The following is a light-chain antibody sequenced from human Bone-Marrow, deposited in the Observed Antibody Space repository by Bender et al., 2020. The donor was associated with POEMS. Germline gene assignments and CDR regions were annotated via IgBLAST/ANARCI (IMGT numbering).Light chain of an antibody. CDR3: AAWEDSLNGWV. CDR1: SSNIGTNP. J-gene: IGLJ3*02. CDR2: INN. V-gene: IGLV1-44*01. Sequence: QSVLTQPPSASGTPGHRVTISCSGSSSNIGTNPVNWYQQLPGTAPKLLIYINNRRPSGVPDRFSGSKSGTSASLAISGLRSEDEADYYCAAWEDSLNGWVFGGGTKLTVL.